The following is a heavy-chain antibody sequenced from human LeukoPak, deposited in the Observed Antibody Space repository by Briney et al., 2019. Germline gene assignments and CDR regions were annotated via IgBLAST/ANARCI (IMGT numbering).Heavy chain of an antibody. V-gene: IGHV7-4-1*01. D-gene: IGHD3-3*01. CDR2: INTNTGNP. J-gene: IGHJ6*02. CDR1: GYTFTSYA. Sequence: ASVKVSCKASGYTFTSYAMNWVRQAPGQGLEWMGWINTNTGNPTYAQGFTGRFVFSLDTSVSTAYLQICSLKAEDTAVYYCARREHYDFWSGYLSNYYYYGMDVWGQGTTVTVSS. CDR3: ARREHYDFWSGYLSNYYYYGMDV.